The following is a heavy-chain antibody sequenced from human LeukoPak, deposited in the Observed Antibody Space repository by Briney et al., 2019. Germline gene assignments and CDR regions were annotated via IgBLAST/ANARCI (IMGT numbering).Heavy chain of an antibody. V-gene: IGHV3-33*01. D-gene: IGHD3-22*01. CDR3: AREYYDSSDYPRQHYFDY. CDR1: GFTFNTYA. J-gene: IGHJ4*02. Sequence: GGSLRLSCAASGFTFNTYAMHWIRHAPGKGLEWVALIWYDGSYKYYADSVKGRFTISRDNSKNTLYLQMSSLRAEDTAVYYRAREYYDSSDYPRQHYFDYWGQGTLVTVSS. CDR2: IWYDGSYK.